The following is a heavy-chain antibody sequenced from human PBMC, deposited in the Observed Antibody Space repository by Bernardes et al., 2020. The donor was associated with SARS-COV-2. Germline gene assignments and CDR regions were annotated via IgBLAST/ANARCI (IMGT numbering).Heavy chain of an antibody. Sequence: GGSLRLSCAASGFTFSDSYMSWIRQAPGKGLEWVSFISSSGSTIYYADSVKGRFTISRDNARNSLYLQMNNLRAEDTAVFYCARGHDSSGYYPNRGGYYYGMDLWGQGTTVTVSS. V-gene: IGHV3-11*01. CDR3: ARGHDSSGYYPNRGGYYYGMDL. J-gene: IGHJ6*02. D-gene: IGHD3-22*01. CDR1: GFTFSDSY. CDR2: ISSSGSTI.